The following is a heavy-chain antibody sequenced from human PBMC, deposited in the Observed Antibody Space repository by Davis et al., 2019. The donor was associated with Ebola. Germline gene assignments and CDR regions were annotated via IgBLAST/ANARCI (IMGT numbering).Heavy chain of an antibody. V-gene: IGHV3-23*01. CDR2: ISGSGGST. Sequence: PGGSLRLSCAASGFTFRSYAMSWVRQAPGKGLEWVSAISGSGGSTYYADSVKGRFTISRDNAKNSLYLQMNSLRAEDTAVYYCARDYGEIVATWLGWYFDLWGRGTLVTVSS. D-gene: IGHD5-12*01. J-gene: IGHJ2*01. CDR1: GFTFRSYA. CDR3: ARDYGEIVATWLGWYFDL.